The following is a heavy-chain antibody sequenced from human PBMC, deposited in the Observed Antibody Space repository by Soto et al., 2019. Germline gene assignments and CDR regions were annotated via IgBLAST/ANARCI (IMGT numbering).Heavy chain of an antibody. CDR3: ARRGSSRQIYHYGMDA. V-gene: IGHV4-39*01. CDR1: GDSVSSSYYY. CDR2: IFYSGST. D-gene: IGHD6-13*01. J-gene: IGHJ6*02. Sequence: QVQLQESGPGLVKPSETLSLTCTVSGDSVSSSYYYWGWIRQPPGKGLEWIGSIFYSGSTYYNPSLKSRVTISVDTSKNQFSLKLSSVTAADTAVYYCARRGSSRQIYHYGMDAWGPGTTVTVSS.